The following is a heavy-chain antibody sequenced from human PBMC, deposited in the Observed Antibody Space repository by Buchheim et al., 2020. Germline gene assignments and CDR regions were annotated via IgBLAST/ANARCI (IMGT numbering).Heavy chain of an antibody. D-gene: IGHD1-14*01. J-gene: IGHJ4*02. Sequence: EVQLVESGGGLVKPGGSLRLSCAASGFTFSNAWMSWVRQAPGKGLEWVGRIKSKADGGTTDYAAPVRGRFTVSRDDSKDTLFLQMDSLKTEDTAVYYCTTFPDGTHYFGFWGQGTL. CDR1: GFTFSNAW. CDR3: TTFPDGTHYFGF. CDR2: IKSKADGGTT. V-gene: IGHV3-15*01.